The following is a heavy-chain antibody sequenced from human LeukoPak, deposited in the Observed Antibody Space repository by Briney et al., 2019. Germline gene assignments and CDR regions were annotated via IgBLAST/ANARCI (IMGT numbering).Heavy chain of an antibody. V-gene: IGHV5-51*01. CDR1: GYSFTSYW. Sequence: GESLQISFKGSGYSFTSYWIGWVRPVPGKGLEWMGIIYPGDSDTRYSPSFQGQVTISADKSISTAYLQWSSLKASDTAMYYCARLREIAGYHFDYWGQGTLVTVSS. CDR3: ARLREIAGYHFDY. D-gene: IGHD5-24*01. CDR2: IYPGDSDT. J-gene: IGHJ4*02.